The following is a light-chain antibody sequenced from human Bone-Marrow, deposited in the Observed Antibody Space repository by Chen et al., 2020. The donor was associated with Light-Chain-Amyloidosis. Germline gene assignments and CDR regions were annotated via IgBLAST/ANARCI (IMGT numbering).Light chain of an antibody. Sequence: QSVLTQPAPVSGSPGQSMPISCTGTSSDVGGDNHVSWYQQHPDKAPKLMIYEVTNRPSWVPERFSCSTSDNTASLTISGHQTEDEADYFYSSYTITNTLVFGSGTRVTVL. V-gene: IGLV2-14*01. J-gene: IGLJ1*01. CDR2: EVT. CDR3: SSYTITNTLV. CDR1: SSDVGGDNH.